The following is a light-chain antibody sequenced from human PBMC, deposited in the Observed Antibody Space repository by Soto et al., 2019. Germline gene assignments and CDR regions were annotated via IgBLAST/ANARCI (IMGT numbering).Light chain of an antibody. CDR3: QQYGVYYPRT. V-gene: IGKV1-5*03. J-gene: IGKJ4*01. Sequence: DIQMTQSPSTLSASVGDKVTITCRASQIIGDYLAWYQQKPGKAPVLLIYRAYTLESGVPSRFSGSGSGTEFTLTISSLQPDDFATYYRQQYGVYYPRTFGGGTKVEI. CDR1: QIIGDY. CDR2: RAY.